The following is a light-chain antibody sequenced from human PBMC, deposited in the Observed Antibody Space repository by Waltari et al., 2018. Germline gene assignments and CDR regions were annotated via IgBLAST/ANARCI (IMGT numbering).Light chain of an antibody. CDR3: QQYSSSPWT. CDR1: QTISSW. J-gene: IGKJ1*01. CDR2: KAS. Sequence: DIQMTQSPSTLSASVGDRVTITCRASQTISSWLAWYQQKPGKAPKLLIYKASSLESGVPSRFSGSRSGTEFTLTISSLQPDDFATYHCQQYSSSPWTFGQGTKVKSN. V-gene: IGKV1-5*03.